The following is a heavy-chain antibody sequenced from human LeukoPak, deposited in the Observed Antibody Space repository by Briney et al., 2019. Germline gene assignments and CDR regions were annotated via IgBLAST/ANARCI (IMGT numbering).Heavy chain of an antibody. CDR2: ISGSGGST. CDR3: AKQHIREPLSYFDY. J-gene: IGHJ4*02. Sequence: GGSLRLSCAASGFTFSSYAMSWVRQAPGKGLEWVSGISGSGGSTYYADSVKGRFTISRDNSKNTLCLQMNSLRAEDTAVYYCAKQHIREPLSYFDYWGQGTLVTVSS. CDR1: GFTFSSYA. D-gene: IGHD5-24*01. V-gene: IGHV3-23*01.